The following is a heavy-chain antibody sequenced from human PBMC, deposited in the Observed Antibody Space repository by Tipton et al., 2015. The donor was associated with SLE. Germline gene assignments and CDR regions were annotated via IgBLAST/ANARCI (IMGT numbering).Heavy chain of an antibody. V-gene: IGHV4-59*01. CDR3: ARTATSGAVGWYFDL. CDR1: GGSISNYY. D-gene: IGHD2-15*01. CDR2: IYYSEST. Sequence: LRLSCTVSGGSISNYYWSWIRQPPGKGLYWIGYIYYSESTNYNPSLKSRVTISVDTSKNQFSLKLSSVTAADTALYYCARTATSGAVGWYFDLWGRGTLVTVSS. J-gene: IGHJ2*01.